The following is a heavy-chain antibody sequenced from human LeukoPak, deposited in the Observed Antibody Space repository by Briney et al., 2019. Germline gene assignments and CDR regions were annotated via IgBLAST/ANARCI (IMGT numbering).Heavy chain of an antibody. CDR3: ARVAREKTKEDLDIVVVPTFTYYFDY. V-gene: IGHV1-2*02. Sequence: GASVRVSCKASGYTFTADYMDWVRQAPGQGGEWMGGIKPKTGGTSIVQKFQGRVAMTRDTSISTAYMQLSRLISDDTAVYYCARVAREKTKEDLDIVVVPTFTYYFDYWGQGTLVTVSS. CDR2: IKPKTGGT. D-gene: IGHD2-2*01. J-gene: IGHJ4*02. CDR1: GYTFTADY.